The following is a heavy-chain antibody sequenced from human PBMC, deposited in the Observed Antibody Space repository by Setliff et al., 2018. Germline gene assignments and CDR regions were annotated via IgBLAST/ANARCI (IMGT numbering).Heavy chain of an antibody. V-gene: IGHV4-59*08. CDR2: VHYSGDS. CDR1: GDSMSSYY. CDR3: ASNPFNSGPPYYFDY. J-gene: IGHJ4*02. Sequence: PSETLSLTCTVSGDSMSSYYWSWIRQSPGKGLEWIGYVHYSGDSNYNPSLKSRVTISVDTSKNQFSLKLDSVIVADTAVYYCASNPFNSGPPYYFDYWGQGTLVTVSS. D-gene: IGHD6-19*01.